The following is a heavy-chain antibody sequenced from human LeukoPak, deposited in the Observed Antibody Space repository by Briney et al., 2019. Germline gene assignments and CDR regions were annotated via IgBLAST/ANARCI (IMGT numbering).Heavy chain of an antibody. D-gene: IGHD4-11*01. J-gene: IGHJ3*02. CDR3: AKGALTTWVRSAFDI. Sequence: GGSLRLSCAASGFTFSSYGMHWVRQAPGKGLEWVAVIWYDGSNKYYADSVKGRFTISRDNSKNTLYLQMNSLRAEDTAVYYCAKGALTTWVRSAFDIWGQGTVVTVSS. CDR2: IWYDGSNK. CDR1: GFTFSSYG. V-gene: IGHV3-33*06.